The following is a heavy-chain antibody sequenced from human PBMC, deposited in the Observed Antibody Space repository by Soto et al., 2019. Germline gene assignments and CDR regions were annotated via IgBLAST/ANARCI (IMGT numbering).Heavy chain of an antibody. CDR1: GFIFRSYG. D-gene: IGHD2-2*01. J-gene: IGHJ4*02. CDR3: ARVGYCTSTSSNCPFES. CDR2: VWYDGSNK. V-gene: IGHV3-33*03. Sequence: QELLVESGGGVVQPGTSLRLSCETSGFIFRSYGMHWVRQAPGKGLEWVAGVWYDGSNKEYGESVKGRFTISRDNSKNTVYMKMNNLRADDTAVYYCARVGYCTSTSSNCPFESWGQGTLVTVSS.